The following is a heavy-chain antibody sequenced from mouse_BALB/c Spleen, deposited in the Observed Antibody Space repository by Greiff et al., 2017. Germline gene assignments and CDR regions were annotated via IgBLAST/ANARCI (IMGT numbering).Heavy chain of an antibody. D-gene: IGHD2-1*01. Sequence: DVKLVESGGGLVQPGGSLKLSCAASGFTFSSYGMSWVRQTPDKRLEWVATISSGGSYTYYPDSVKGRFTISRDNAKNTLYLQMSSLKSEDTAMYYCARRGGNPYYFDYWGQGTTLTVSS. CDR2: ISSGGSYT. J-gene: IGHJ2*01. CDR1: GFTFSSYG. CDR3: ARRGGNPYYFDY. V-gene: IGHV5-6*03.